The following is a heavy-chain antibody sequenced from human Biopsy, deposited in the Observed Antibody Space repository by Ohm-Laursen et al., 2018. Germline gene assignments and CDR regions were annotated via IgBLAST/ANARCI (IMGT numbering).Heavy chain of an antibody. CDR1: GGSLSNYS. CDR2: IYTSGIT. J-gene: IGHJ5*02. V-gene: IGHV4-4*07. D-gene: IGHD1-14*01. CDR3: ARDRDRRGWFDP. Sequence: SDTLSLTCTVSGGSLSNYSWSWIRQPAGKGLEWIGQIYTSGITNYNPSLKSRVTMSVDTSKNKFSLRVSSVTAADTAVYYCARDRDRRGWFDPWGQGTLVTVSS.